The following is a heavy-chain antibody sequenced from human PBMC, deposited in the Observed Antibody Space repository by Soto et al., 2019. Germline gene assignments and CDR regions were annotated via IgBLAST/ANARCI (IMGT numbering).Heavy chain of an antibody. J-gene: IGHJ4*02. D-gene: IGHD3-10*01. V-gene: IGHV4-39*01. Sequence: SETLSLTCTVSGGSISSSSYYWGWIRQPPGKGLEWIGSIYYSGSTYYNPSLKSRVTISVDTSKNQFSLKLSSVTAADTAVYYCARGYYGSGSYCFDYWGQGTLVTVSS. CDR2: IYYSGST. CDR1: GGSISSSSYY. CDR3: ARGYYGSGSYCFDY.